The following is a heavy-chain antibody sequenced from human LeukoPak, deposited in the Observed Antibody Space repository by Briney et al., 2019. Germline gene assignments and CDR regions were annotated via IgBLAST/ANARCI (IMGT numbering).Heavy chain of an antibody. Sequence: GGSLRLSCAASGFTFSSYGMHWVRQAPGEGLEWVAVIWYDGSNKYYADSVKGRFTISRDNSKNTLYLQMNSLRAEDTAVYYCAKAPYSSGWPFDYWGQGTLVTVSS. CDR1: GFTFSSYG. D-gene: IGHD6-19*01. V-gene: IGHV3-33*06. CDR3: AKAPYSSGWPFDY. J-gene: IGHJ4*02. CDR2: IWYDGSNK.